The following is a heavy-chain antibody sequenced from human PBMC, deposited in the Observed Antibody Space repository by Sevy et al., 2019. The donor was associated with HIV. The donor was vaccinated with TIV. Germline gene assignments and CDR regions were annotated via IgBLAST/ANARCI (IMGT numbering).Heavy chain of an antibody. CDR3: AKDRGYCSSTSCPEYYYGMDV. CDR1: GFTFSSYG. D-gene: IGHD2-2*01. J-gene: IGHJ6*02. V-gene: IGHV3-30*18. Sequence: GGSLRLSCAASGFTFSSYGMHWVRQAPGKGLEWVAVISYDGSNKYYADSVKGRFTISRDNSKNTLYLLMNSLRAEDTAVYYCAKDRGYCSSTSCPEYYYGMDVWGQGTTVTVSS. CDR2: ISYDGSNK.